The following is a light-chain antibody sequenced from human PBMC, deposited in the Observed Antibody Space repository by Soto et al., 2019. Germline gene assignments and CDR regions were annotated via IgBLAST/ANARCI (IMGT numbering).Light chain of an antibody. Sequence: EIVLTQSPDFLSLSPGERATLSCRASQTFSSFFLAWYQQKPGQAPRLLIYSASSRAAGVPDRFSGSGSGTDFTLTISRVEPEDFAVYYCQQYGRSPPWTFGQGTQVEV. J-gene: IGKJ1*01. CDR1: QTFSSFF. CDR3: QQYGRSPPWT. CDR2: SAS. V-gene: IGKV3-20*01.